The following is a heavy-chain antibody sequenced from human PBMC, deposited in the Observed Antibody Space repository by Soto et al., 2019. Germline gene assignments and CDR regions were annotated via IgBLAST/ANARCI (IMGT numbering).Heavy chain of an antibody. V-gene: IGHV4-34*01. CDR2: INHSGST. J-gene: IGHJ4*02. Sequence: SETLSLTCAVYGGSFSGYYWSWIRQPPGKGLEWIGEINHSGSTNYNPSLKSRVTISVETYKNQFSLKLSSVTAADTAVYYCARSGCVSGGYRYGHIFDYWGQGTLVTLSS. D-gene: IGHD5-18*01. CDR3: ARSGCVSGGYRYGHIFDY. CDR1: GGSFSGYY.